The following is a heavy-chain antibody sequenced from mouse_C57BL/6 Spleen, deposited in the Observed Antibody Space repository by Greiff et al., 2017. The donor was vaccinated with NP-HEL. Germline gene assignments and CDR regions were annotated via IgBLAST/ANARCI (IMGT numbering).Heavy chain of an antibody. V-gene: IGHV1-81*01. CDR1: GYTFTSYG. CDR2: IYPRSGNT. J-gene: IGHJ2*01. CDR3: AIITTVVAQDY. D-gene: IGHD1-1*01. Sequence: QVQLQQSGAELARPGASVKLSCKASGYTFTSYGISWVKQRTGQGLEWIGEIYPRSGNTYYNEKFKGKATLTADKSSSTAYMELRSLTSEDSAVYFCAIITTVVAQDYWGQGTTLTVSS.